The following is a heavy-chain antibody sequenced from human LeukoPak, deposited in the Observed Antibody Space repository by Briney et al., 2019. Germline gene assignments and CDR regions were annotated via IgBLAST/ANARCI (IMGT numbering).Heavy chain of an antibody. CDR1: GGSFSSYY. V-gene: IGHV4-4*07. CDR3: AREPSRVAAPFDY. J-gene: IGHJ4*02. Sequence: ASETLSLTCAVYGGSFSSYYWSWIRQPAGKGLEWIGRIYTSGSTNYNPSLKSRVTMSVDTSKNQFSLKLSSVTAADTAVYYCAREPSRVAAPFDYWGQGTLVTVSS. D-gene: IGHD6-25*01. CDR2: IYTSGST.